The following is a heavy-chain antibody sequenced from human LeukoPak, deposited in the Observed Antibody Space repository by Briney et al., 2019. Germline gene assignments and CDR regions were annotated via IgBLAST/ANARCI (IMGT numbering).Heavy chain of an antibody. J-gene: IGHJ4*02. CDR3: AREKSSGWYSAYDY. V-gene: IGHV6-1*01. Sequence: SQTLSLSCAISVDSVSSNSASWNWIRQSPSRGLEWLGRIYYRSKWYKDYAVSVKSRLTINPDTSKIQFCLQLNSVTPEDTAVYYCAREKSSGWYSAYDYCGEGALVTVPS. D-gene: IGHD6-19*01. CDR1: VDSVSSNSAS. CDR2: IYYRSKWYK.